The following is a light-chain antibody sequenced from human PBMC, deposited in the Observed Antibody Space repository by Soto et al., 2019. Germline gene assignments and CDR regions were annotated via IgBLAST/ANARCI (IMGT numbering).Light chain of an antibody. CDR3: PQYGSSTLT. CDR2: GAS. Sequence: EIVLTQSPGTLSLSPGERATLSCRASQSVSSSYLAWYQQKPGQAPRLLIYGASRRATGIPDRFSGIGSGTDFPLAISRLEPEDLAVCCCPQYGSSTLTFRQGTRLEIK. CDR1: QSVSSSY. J-gene: IGKJ5*01. V-gene: IGKV3-20*01.